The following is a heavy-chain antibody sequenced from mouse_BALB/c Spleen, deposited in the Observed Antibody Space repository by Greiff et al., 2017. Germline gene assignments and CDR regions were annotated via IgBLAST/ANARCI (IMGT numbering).Heavy chain of an antibody. CDR3: ARNRITTRWYFDV. D-gene: IGHD1-1*01. J-gene: IGHJ1*01. V-gene: IGHV3-2*02. CDR1: GYSITSDYA. Sequence: ESGPGLVKPSQSLSLTCTVTGYSITSDYAWNWIRQFPGNKLEWMGYISYSGSTSYNPSLKSRISITRDTSKNQFFLQLNSVTTEDTATYYCARNRITTRWYFDVWGAGTTVTVSA. CDR2: ISYSGST.